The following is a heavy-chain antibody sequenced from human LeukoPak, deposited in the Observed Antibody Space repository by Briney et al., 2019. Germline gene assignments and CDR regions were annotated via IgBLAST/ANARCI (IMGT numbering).Heavy chain of an antibody. CDR3: ARHGGSYYDSSGYLDY. CDR2: IYPGDSDT. V-gene: IGHV5-51*01. Sequence: GESLKISCKGSGYSFINYWIGWVRQMPGKGLEWMGIIYPGDSDTRYSPSFQGQVTISADKSISTAYLQWSSLKASDTAMYYCARHGGSYYDSSGYLDYWGQGTLVTVSS. D-gene: IGHD3-22*01. J-gene: IGHJ4*02. CDR1: GYSFINYW.